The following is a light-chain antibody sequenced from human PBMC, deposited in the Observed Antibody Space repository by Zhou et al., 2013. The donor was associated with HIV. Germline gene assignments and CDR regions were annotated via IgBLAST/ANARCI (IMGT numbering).Light chain of an antibody. CDR1: QGISSA. Sequence: AIQLTQSPSSLSASVGDRVTITCRASQGISSALAWYQQKPGKAPKLLIYDASSLESGVPSRFSGSGAETDFILTISSLQPEDFATYYCQQYDSYPRTFGQGTKVEIK. V-gene: IGKV1-13*02. CDR3: QQYDSYPRT. J-gene: IGKJ1*01. CDR2: DAS.